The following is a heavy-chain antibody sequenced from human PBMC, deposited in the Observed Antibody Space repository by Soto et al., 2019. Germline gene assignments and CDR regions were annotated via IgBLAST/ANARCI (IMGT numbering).Heavy chain of an antibody. CDR2: IYYSGST. J-gene: IGHJ2*01. D-gene: IGHD2-15*01. CDR1: GGSISSYY. V-gene: IGHV4-59*08. Sequence: QVQLQESGPGLVKPSETLSLTCTVSGGSISSYYWSWIRQPPGKGLEWIGYIYYSGSTNYNPSLKSRVTISVDTSKNQFSLKLSSVTAADTAVYYCARRVLGYCSGGSCYINWYFDLWGRGTLVTVSS. CDR3: ARRVLGYCSGGSCYINWYFDL.